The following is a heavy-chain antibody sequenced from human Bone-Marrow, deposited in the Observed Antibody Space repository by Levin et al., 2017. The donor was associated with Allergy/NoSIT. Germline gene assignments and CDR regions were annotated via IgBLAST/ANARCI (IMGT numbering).Heavy chain of an antibody. CDR2: IDPRDSFT. CDR1: GSSLSSRW. Sequence: GESLKISCKASGSSLSSRWITWVRQMPGRGLEWMARIDPRDSFTNYSPSFQGHVIVSVDKSLNTVSLQWTSLKASDSATYYCARHGAANMWNYFDDWGQGTLVSVSS. J-gene: IGHJ4*02. D-gene: IGHD1-26*01. CDR3: ARHGAANMWNYFDD. V-gene: IGHV5-10-1*01.